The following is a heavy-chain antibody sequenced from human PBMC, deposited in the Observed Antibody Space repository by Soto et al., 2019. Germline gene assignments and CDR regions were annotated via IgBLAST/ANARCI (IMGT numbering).Heavy chain of an antibody. Sequence: QVQLVESGGGVVQPGRSLRLSCAASGFIFSDYAMHWVRQAPGKGLEWVAVIWFDGSHDSYADSVKGRFTISRDNSKNTGYLQMNRLRVEDTAGYFCAKEKKEAATEYWGQGTLVTVSS. D-gene: IGHD6-25*01. CDR1: GFIFSDYA. CDR2: IWFDGSHD. CDR3: AKEKKEAATEY. J-gene: IGHJ4*02. V-gene: IGHV3-33*06.